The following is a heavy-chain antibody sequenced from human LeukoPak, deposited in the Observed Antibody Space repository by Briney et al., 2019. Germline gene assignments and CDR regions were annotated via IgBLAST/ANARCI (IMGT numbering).Heavy chain of an antibody. CDR2: ISYDGSNK. D-gene: IGHD3-9*01. CDR1: GFTFSSYG. CDR3: AKDALTGYFGYDAFDI. Sequence: GGSLRLSCAASGFTFSSYGMNWVRQAPGKGLEWVAVISYDGSNKYYADSVKGRFTISRDNSKNTLYLQMNSLRAEDTAVYYCAKDALTGYFGYDAFDIWGQGTMVTVSS. J-gene: IGHJ3*02. V-gene: IGHV3-30*18.